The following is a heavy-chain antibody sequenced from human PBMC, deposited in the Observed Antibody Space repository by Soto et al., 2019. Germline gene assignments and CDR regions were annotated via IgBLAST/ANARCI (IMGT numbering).Heavy chain of an antibody. J-gene: IGHJ4*02. V-gene: IGHV3-21*01. CDR3: AREIMQLGSQGGDFDY. CDR2: ISSSSSYI. D-gene: IGHD1-26*01. CDR1: GFTFSSYS. Sequence: GGSLRLSCVASGFTFSSYSMNWVRQAPGKGLEWVSSISSSSSYIYYADSVKGRFTISRDNAKNSLYLQMNSLRAEDTAVYYCAREIMQLGSQGGDFDYWGQGNLVTVSS.